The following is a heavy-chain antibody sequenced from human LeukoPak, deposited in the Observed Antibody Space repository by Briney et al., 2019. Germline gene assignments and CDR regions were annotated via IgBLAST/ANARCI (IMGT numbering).Heavy chain of an antibody. V-gene: IGHV1-69*13. J-gene: IGHJ3*02. CDR3: ASKQSNWNYVYDAFDI. D-gene: IGHD1-7*01. CDR1: GGTFSSYA. CDR2: IIPIFGTA. Sequence: ASVTVPCKASGGTFSSYAISWVRQAPGQGLEWMGGIIPIFGTANYAQKFQGRVTITADESTSTAYMELSSLRSEDTAVYYCASKQSNWNYVYDAFDIWGQGTMVTVSS.